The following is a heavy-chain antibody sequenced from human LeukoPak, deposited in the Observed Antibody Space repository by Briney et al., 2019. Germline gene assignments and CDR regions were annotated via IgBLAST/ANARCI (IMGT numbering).Heavy chain of an antibody. CDR3: ARDAADTAMGSPGGMDV. D-gene: IGHD5-18*01. CDR2: INPNSGGT. V-gene: IGHV1-2*02. J-gene: IGHJ6*02. Sequence: ASVKVSCKASGYTFTGYYMHWVRQAPGQGLEWMGWINPNSGGTNYAQKFQGRVTMTRDTSISTAYMELSRLRSDDTAVYYCARDAADTAMGSPGGMDVWGQGTTVTVSS. CDR1: GYTFTGYY.